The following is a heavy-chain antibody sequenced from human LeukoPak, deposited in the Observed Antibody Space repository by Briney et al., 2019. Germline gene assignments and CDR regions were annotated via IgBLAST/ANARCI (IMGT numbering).Heavy chain of an antibody. J-gene: IGHJ4*02. CDR2: IKQDGSEK. CDR3: AREGYYGSGSPPSLYFDY. CDR1: GFTFSSYS. V-gene: IGHV3-7*01. D-gene: IGHD3-10*01. Sequence: PGGSLRLSCAASGFTFSSYSMNWVRQAPGKGLEWVANIKQDGSEKYYVDSVKGRFTISRDNAKNSLYLQMNSLRPEDTAIYYCAREGYYGSGSPPSLYFDYWGRGTLVTVSS.